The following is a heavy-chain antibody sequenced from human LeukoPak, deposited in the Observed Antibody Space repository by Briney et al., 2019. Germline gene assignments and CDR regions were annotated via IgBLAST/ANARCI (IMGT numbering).Heavy chain of an antibody. CDR1: GFTFSDYY. CDR3: ARGYLEYYFDY. CDR2: ISSSSSYT. Sequence: PGGSLRLSCAASGFTFSDYYMSWIRQAPGKGLEWVSYISSSSSYTNYADSVKGRFTISRDNAKSSLYLQMNSLRAEDTAVYYCARGYLEYYFDYWGQGTLVTVSS. V-gene: IGHV3-11*05. D-gene: IGHD2-2*02. J-gene: IGHJ4*02.